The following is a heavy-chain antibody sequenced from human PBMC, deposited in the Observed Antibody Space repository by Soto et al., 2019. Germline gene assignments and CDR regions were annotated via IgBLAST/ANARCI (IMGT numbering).Heavy chain of an antibody. J-gene: IGHJ6*03. Sequence: SETLSLTCTVSGGSVSSGSYYWSWIRQPPGKGLEWIGYIYSSGSTNYNPSLKSRLTISVDTSKNQFSLKLSSVTAADTAVYYCARTLDYGHMDVWGKGTTVTVSS. CDR2: IYSSGST. CDR3: ARTLDYGHMDV. V-gene: IGHV4-61*01. CDR1: GGSVSSGSYY. D-gene: IGHD3-16*01.